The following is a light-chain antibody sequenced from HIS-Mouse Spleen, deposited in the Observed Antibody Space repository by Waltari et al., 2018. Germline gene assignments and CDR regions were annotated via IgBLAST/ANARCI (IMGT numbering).Light chain of an antibody. CDR3: QQRSNWPGIT. V-gene: IGKV3-11*01. J-gene: IGKJ3*01. Sequence: EIVLTQSPATLSLSPGERATLHCRASQSVTSYLAWYQPKPGQAPRLLSYDASNRSTGIPARFSGSGSGTDFTLTISSLEPEDFAVYYCQQRSNWPGITFGPGTKVDIK. CDR1: QSVTSY. CDR2: DAS.